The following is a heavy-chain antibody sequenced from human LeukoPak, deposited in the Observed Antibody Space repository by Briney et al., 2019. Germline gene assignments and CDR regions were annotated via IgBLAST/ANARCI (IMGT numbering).Heavy chain of an antibody. CDR2: ISNSGDTT. V-gene: IGHV3-23*01. CDR3: ARGWELHRFGY. D-gene: IGHD1-26*01. Sequence: GGSLRLSCAPSGFTFRSYAMNWVRQARGKGLECVSGISNSGDTTYYADSVKGRFSISRDNSKNTLYLQMDSLRAEDAAVYYCARGWELHRFGYWGQGTLVTVSS. J-gene: IGHJ4*02. CDR1: GFTFRSYA.